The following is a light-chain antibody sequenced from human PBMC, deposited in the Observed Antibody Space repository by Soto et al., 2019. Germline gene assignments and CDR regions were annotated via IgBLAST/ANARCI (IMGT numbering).Light chain of an antibody. J-gene: IGKJ1*01. CDR3: QQYGSSGT. V-gene: IGKV3-20*01. CDR1: QSLNSSY. CDR2: GAS. Sequence: MLSQSPCTLSLSTGERATLSCRASQSLNSSYLAWYQQKPGQAPRLLIYGASNRATGIPDRFSGSGSGTDFTLTISRLEPEDFAVYYCQQYGSSGTFAQGTKVAIK.